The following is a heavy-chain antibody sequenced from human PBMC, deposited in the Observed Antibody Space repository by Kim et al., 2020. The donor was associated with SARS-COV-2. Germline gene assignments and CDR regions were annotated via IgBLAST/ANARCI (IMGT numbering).Heavy chain of an antibody. CDR1: GFTVTTNY. V-gene: IGHV3-53*05. CDR3: XRQGYWSGLDY. Sequence: GGSLRLSCAASGFTVTTNYITWVRQXPGRXXEXXSXXYANGSTYXADXVKGRFSISXDNSKNMVYLQMDSLRAEDTAVYFCXRQGYWSGLDYWGQXTLV. J-gene: IGHJ4*02. CDR2: XYANGST. D-gene: IGHD2-15*01.